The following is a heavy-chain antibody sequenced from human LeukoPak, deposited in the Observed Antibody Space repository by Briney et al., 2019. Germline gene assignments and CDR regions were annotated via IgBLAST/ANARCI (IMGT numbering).Heavy chain of an antibody. D-gene: IGHD5-24*01. CDR1: GYTFTGYY. CDR3: ARLISRRWNRYYYYYMDV. CDR2: INPNSGGT. Sequence: GASVKVSCKASGYTFTGYYMHWVRQAPGQGLEWMGWINPNSGGTNYAQKFQGRVTMTRDTSISTAYMELSRLRSDDTAVFYCARLISRRWNRYYYYYMDVWGTGTKVTVPS. J-gene: IGHJ6*03. V-gene: IGHV1-2*02.